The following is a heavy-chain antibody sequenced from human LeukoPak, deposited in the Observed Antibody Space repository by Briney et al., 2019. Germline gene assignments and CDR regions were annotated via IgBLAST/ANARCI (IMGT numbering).Heavy chain of an antibody. CDR1: GFTFYDYA. CDR2: ISWNSGSI. V-gene: IGHV3-9*01. Sequence: GGSLSLSCAASGFTFYDYAMHWVRQAPGKGLEWVSGISWNSGSIGYADSVKGRFTISRDNAKNTLYLQMNSLRAEDTALYYCGKDMRGAGTKMPHFDYWGQGTLVTVPS. J-gene: IGHJ4*02. CDR3: GKDMRGAGTKMPHFDY. D-gene: IGHD3-10*01.